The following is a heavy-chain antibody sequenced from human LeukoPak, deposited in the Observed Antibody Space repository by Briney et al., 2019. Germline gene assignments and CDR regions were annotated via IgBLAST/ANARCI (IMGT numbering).Heavy chain of an antibody. D-gene: IGHD4-17*01. CDR1: GFTFSSYE. CDR2: ISSSGSTI. CDR3: ARVGYGDYEYYFDY. V-gene: IGHV3-48*03. J-gene: IGHJ4*02. Sequence: PGGSLRLSCAASGFTFSSYEMNWVRQAPGKGLEWVSYISSSGSTIYYADSVKGRFTISRDNSKNTLYLQMNSLRAEDTAVYYCARVGYGDYEYYFDYWGQGTLVTVSS.